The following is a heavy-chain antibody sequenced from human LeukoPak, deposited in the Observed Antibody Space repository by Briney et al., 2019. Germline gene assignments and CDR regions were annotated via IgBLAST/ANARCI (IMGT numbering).Heavy chain of an antibody. CDR3: AKDLINFDY. Sequence: HPGGSLRLSCAASGFIFSSYHMNWVRQAPGKGLEWVSYISGSSGTIYYADSVKGRFTISRDNAKNSLYLQMSSLRDEDTAVYYCAKDLINFDYWGQRTLVTVSS. J-gene: IGHJ4*02. V-gene: IGHV3-48*02. D-gene: IGHD2-15*01. CDR2: ISGSSGTI. CDR1: GFIFSSYH.